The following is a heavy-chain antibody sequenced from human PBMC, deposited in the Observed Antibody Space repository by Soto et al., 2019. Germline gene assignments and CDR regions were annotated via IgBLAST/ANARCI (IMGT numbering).Heavy chain of an antibody. CDR2: IDSNGGT. Sequence: QVQLQESGPGLVKPSETLSLTCTVSDDSSSSYKWSWIRQPPGRRLEWIGYIDSNGGTSYNPSLQSRVTISIDTSTKQFSLKLSSVTAADTAVYYCVRQGFGRLHGLVDVRGQGTTVTVSS. CDR3: VRQGFGRLHGLVDV. V-gene: IGHV4-59*08. CDR1: DDSSSSYK. J-gene: IGHJ6*02. D-gene: IGHD3-10*01.